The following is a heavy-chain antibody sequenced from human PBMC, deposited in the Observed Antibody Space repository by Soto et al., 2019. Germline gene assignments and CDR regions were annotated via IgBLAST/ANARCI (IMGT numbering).Heavy chain of an antibody. CDR3: ARASGESYPGSRVFDS. J-gene: IGHJ4*02. V-gene: IGHV3-23*01. Sequence: AXGSLRLSCAASGVTFSSNAMSWVRQAPGKGLEWVSVITNTGGDTLYADSVKGRFTISRDNSKNTLYLQMNNLRAEDTAIYYCARASGESYPGSRVFDSWGQETRVTSPQ. CDR1: GVTFSSNA. CDR2: ITNTGGDT. D-gene: IGHD3-10*01.